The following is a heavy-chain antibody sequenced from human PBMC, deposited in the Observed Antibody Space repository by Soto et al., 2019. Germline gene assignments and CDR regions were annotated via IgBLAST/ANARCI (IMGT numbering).Heavy chain of an antibody. CDR1: GGSISSSSYY. V-gene: IGHV4-39*01. CDR3: ARNGYYYDSSGYQKTDALDI. CDR2: IYYSGST. Sequence: SETLSLTCTVSGGSISSSSYYWGWIRQPPGKGLEWIGSIYYSGSTYYNPSLKSRVTISVDTSKNQFSLKLSSVTAADTAVYYCARNGYYYDSSGYQKTDALDIWGQGTMVTVSS. D-gene: IGHD3-22*01. J-gene: IGHJ3*02.